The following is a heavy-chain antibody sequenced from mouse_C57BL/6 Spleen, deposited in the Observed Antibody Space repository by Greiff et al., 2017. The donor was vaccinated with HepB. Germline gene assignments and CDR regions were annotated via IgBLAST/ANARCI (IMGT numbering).Heavy chain of an antibody. CDR1: GFTFSSYA. Sequence: EVMLVESGGGLVKPGGSLKLSCAASGFTFSSYAMSWVRQTPEKRLEWVATISDGGSYTYYPDNVKGRFTISRDNAKNNLYLQMSHLKSEDTAMYYCARDGLTDAMDYWGQGTSVTVSS. D-gene: IGHD3-1*01. CDR3: ARDGLTDAMDY. CDR2: ISDGGSYT. J-gene: IGHJ4*01. V-gene: IGHV5-4*01.